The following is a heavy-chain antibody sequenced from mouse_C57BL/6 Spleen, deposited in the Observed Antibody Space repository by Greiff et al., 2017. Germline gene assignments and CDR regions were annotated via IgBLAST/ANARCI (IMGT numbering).Heavy chain of an antibody. Sequence: EVKLVESGGGLVKPGGSLKLSCAASGFTFSSYAMSWVRPTPEKRLEWVATISDGGSYTYYPDNVKGRFTISRDNAKNNLYLQMSNLKSENTAMYYWARAAWFAYWGQGTLVTVSA. CDR3: ARAAWFAY. CDR2: ISDGGSYT. J-gene: IGHJ3*01. CDR1: GFTFSSYA. V-gene: IGHV5-4*03.